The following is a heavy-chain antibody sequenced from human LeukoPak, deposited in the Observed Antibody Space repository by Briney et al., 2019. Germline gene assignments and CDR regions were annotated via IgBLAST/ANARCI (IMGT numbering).Heavy chain of an antibody. V-gene: IGHV4-39*01. CDR1: GGSISSTSFY. D-gene: IGHD1-7*01. CDR2: INYSGST. J-gene: IGHJ6*02. Sequence: PSETLSLTCSVSGGSISSTSFYWGWIRQPPGKGLEWIATINYSGSTYYNPSLRSRVTISVDTSKNQFSLKMSSVTAADTAIYYCARLKTGATPYDYYGMDVWGQGTTVTVSS. CDR3: ARLKTGATPYDYYGMDV.